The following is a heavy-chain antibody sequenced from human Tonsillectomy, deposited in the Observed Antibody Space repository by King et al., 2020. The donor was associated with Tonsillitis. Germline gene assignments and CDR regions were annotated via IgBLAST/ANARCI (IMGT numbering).Heavy chain of an antibody. CDR3: AKGLSYITVFEDGVDV. Sequence: VQLVESGGGVVQPGRSLRLSCVASGFTFSSYGMHWVRQAPGKGLEWVAVVSYDGSNKYYADSVKGRFTISRDSSKNTLYLQMNSLRAEDTAGYYCAKGLSYITVFEDGVDVWGQGTTVTVSS. CDR1: GFTFSSYG. CDR2: VSYDGSNK. V-gene: IGHV3-30*18. D-gene: IGHD3-3*01. J-gene: IGHJ6*02.